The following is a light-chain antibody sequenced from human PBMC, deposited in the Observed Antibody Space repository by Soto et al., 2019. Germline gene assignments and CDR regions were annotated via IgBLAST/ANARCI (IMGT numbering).Light chain of an antibody. Sequence: QSVLTQPRSVSGSPGQSVTISCTGTSSDVGGYNYVSWYQQHPGKAPKLMIYDVSKRPSGVPDRFSGSKSGNTASLTISGLQAEDDADYYCCSYAASYNYLFGTGTKVTV. J-gene: IGLJ1*01. V-gene: IGLV2-11*01. CDR1: SSDVGGYNY. CDR2: DVS. CDR3: CSYAASYNYL.